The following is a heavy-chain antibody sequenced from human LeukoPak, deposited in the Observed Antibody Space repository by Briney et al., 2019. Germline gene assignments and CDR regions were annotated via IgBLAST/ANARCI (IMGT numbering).Heavy chain of an antibody. J-gene: IGHJ6*02. CDR3: ARFYYDILTGSIPYYYYYGMDV. CDR1: GYTFTSYG. Sequence: EASVKVSCKASGYTFTSYGISWVRQAPGQGLEWMGWISAYNGNTNYAQKLQGRVTMTTDTSTSTAYMELRSLRPDDTAVYYCARFYYDILTGSIPYYYYYGMDVWGQGTTVTVSS. D-gene: IGHD3-9*01. CDR2: ISAYNGNT. V-gene: IGHV1-18*01.